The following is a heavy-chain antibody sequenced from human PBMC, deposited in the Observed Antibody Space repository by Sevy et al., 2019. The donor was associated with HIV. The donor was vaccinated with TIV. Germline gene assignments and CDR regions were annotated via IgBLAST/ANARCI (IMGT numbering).Heavy chain of an antibody. CDR1: GFTFSSYG. J-gene: IGHJ6*02. CDR2: ISYDGSNK. Sequence: GGSLRLSCAASGFTFSSYGMHWVRQAPGKGLEWAAVISYDGSNKYYADSVKGRFTISRDYSKNTLYLQMNSLRAEDTAVYYCAKDRRNGAGAFYYYYYAMDVWGQGTTVTVSS. CDR3: AKDRRNGAGAFYYYYYAMDV. D-gene: IGHD2-8*01. V-gene: IGHV3-30*18.